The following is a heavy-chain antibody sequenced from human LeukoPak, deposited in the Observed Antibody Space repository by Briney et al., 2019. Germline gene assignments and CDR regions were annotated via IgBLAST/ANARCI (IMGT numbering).Heavy chain of an antibody. D-gene: IGHD5-18*01. V-gene: IGHV3-21*01. CDR1: GFIFSSYS. J-gene: IGHJ6*02. Sequence: GGSLRLSCAASGFIFSSYSMNWVRQAPGKGLEWVSSISSSSSYIYYADSVKGRFTISRDNAKNSLYLQMNSLRAEDTAVYYCARGVDTAMVPSGIYYYYYGMDVWGQGTTVTVSS. CDR3: ARGVDTAMVPSGIYYYYYGMDV. CDR2: ISSSSSYI.